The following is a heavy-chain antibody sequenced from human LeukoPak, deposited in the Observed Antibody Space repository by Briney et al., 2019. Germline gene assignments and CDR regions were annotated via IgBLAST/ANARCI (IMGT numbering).Heavy chain of an antibody. V-gene: IGHV3-15*01. Sequence: LGGSLRLSCAASGFTFSNAWMSWVRQAPGKGLEWVGRVKTKGDGGAADYAAPVKGRFTISRDDSTKTLYLQMNSLKTEDTAVYHCTTDRMIYATNWAVSWFDPWGQGTLVTVSS. CDR3: TTDRMIYATNWAVSWFDP. CDR1: GFTFSNAW. J-gene: IGHJ5*02. D-gene: IGHD2-8*01. CDR2: VKTKGDGGAA.